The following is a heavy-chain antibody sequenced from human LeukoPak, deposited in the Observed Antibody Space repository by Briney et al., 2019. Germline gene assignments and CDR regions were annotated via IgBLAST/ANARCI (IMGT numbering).Heavy chain of an antibody. V-gene: IGHV1-46*01. D-gene: IGHD2-15*01. Sequence: ASVEVSCKASGYTFTSYYMHWVRQAPGQGLEWMGIINPSGGSTSYAQKFQGRVTMTRNTSISTAYMELSSLRSEDTAVYYCARGMEDSLDAFDIWGQGTMVTVSS. CDR2: INPSGGST. CDR1: GYTFTSYY. J-gene: IGHJ3*02. CDR3: ARGMEDSLDAFDI.